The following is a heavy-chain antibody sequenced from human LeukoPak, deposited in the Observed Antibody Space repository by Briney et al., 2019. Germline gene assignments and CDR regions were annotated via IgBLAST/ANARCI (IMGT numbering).Heavy chain of an antibody. CDR3: ARVVTMIRGVIDWFDP. J-gene: IGHJ5*02. V-gene: IGHV4-30-2*01. CDR1: GGSISSDGYS. D-gene: IGHD3-10*01. Sequence: SQTLSLTCAVTGGSISSDGYSWSWIRQPPGKGLEWIGYIYHSGSTYYNPSLKSRLTVSVDGSKNPFSLKLSSVTAADTAVYYCARVVTMIRGVIDWFDPWGQGTLVTVSS. CDR2: IYHSGST.